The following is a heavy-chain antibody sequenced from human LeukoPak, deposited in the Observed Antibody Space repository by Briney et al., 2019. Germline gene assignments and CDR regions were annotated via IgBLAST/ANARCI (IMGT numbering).Heavy chain of an antibody. CDR1: GYTFTGYY. Sequence: GASVKVSCKASGYTFTGYYMHWVRQAPGQGLEWMGWINPNSGGTNYAQKFQGRVTMTRDTSIGTAYMELSRLRSDDTAVYYCARVYSSSRWFDPWGQGTLVTVSS. D-gene: IGHD6-13*01. CDR2: INPNSGGT. J-gene: IGHJ5*02. V-gene: IGHV1-2*02. CDR3: ARVYSSSRWFDP.